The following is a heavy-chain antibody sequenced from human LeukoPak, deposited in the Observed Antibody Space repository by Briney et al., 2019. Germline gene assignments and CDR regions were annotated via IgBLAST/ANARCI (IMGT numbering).Heavy chain of an antibody. J-gene: IGHJ6*02. V-gene: IGHV4-34*01. CDR2: INHSGST. CDR1: GGSSSGYY. D-gene: IGHD3-10*01. CDR3: ARGVYYGSGSYYPAWYYYYGMDV. Sequence: PSETLSLTCAVYGGSSSGYYWSWIRQPPGRGLEWIGEINHSGSTNYNPSLKSRVTISVDTSKNQFSLKLSSVTAADTAVYYCARGVYYGSGSYYPAWYYYYGMDVWGQGTTVTVSS.